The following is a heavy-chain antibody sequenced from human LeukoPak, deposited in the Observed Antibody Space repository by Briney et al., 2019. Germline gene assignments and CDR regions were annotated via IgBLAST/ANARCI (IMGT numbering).Heavy chain of an antibody. CDR3: ARGGGSSGYYYSD. CDR2: INHSGST. Sequence: PSETLSLTCTVSGGSISSYYWSWIRQPPGKGLEWIGEINHSGSTNYSPSLKSRVTISVDTSKNQFSLKLSSVSAADTAVYYCARGGGSSGYYYSDWGQGTLVTVSS. J-gene: IGHJ4*02. CDR1: GGSISSYY. V-gene: IGHV4-34*01. D-gene: IGHD3-22*01.